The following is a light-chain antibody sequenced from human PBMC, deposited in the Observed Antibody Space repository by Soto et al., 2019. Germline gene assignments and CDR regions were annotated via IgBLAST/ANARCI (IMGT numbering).Light chain of an antibody. V-gene: IGLV2-14*01. CDR1: SSDVGGYNY. CDR2: DVS. J-gene: IGLJ2*01. Sequence: QSALTQPASVSGSPGQSITISCTGTSSDVGGYNYVSWYQQHPGKAPKLMIYDVSNRPSGVSNRFFGSKSGNTASLTISGLQAEVEADYYCSSYSSSTTLVVFGGGTQLTVL. CDR3: SSYSSSTTLVV.